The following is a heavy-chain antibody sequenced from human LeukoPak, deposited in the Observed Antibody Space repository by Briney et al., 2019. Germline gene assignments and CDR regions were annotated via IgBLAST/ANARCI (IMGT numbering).Heavy chain of an antibody. CDR3: AKDLIYCSSTSCYEPGGYYYVY. V-gene: IGHV3-23*01. D-gene: IGHD2-2*01. J-gene: IGHJ4*02. CDR1: GFTFSDYY. CDR2: ISGSGGST. Sequence: PGGSLRLSCAASGFTFSDYYMSWIRQAPGKGLEWVSAISGSGGSTYYADSVKGRFTISRDNSKNTLYLQMNSLRAEDTAVYYCAKDLIYCSSTSCYEPGGYYYVYWGQGTLVTVSS.